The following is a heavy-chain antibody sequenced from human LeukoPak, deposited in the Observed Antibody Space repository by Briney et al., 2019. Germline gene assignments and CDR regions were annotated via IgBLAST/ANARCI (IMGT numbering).Heavy chain of an antibody. D-gene: IGHD6-6*01. CDR2: IYYSGST. V-gene: IGHV4-30-4*08. Sequence: SETLSLTCTVSDGSISSGDYYWSWIRQPPGKGLEWIGYIYYSGSTYYNPSLKSRVTISVDTSKNQFSLKLSSVTAADTAVYYCARHLREQLVPYWGQGTLVTVSS. CDR1: DGSISSGDYY. J-gene: IGHJ4*02. CDR3: ARHLREQLVPY.